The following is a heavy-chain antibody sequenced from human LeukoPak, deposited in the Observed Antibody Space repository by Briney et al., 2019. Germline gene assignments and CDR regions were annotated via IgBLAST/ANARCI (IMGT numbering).Heavy chain of an antibody. CDR3: AKGGGSTVFYCGGDCPFDS. CDR1: GFSFSSYA. Sequence: QPGGSLRLSCAASGFSFSSYAMSWVRQAPRKGLGWVSAISVSGGSTFYADSVKGRLTISRDNSKNTLYLQISSLRTTEPAVYSCAKGGGSTVFYCGGDCPFDSCGAGNLVTVSS. J-gene: IGHJ4*01. D-gene: IGHD2-21*01. CDR2: ISVSGGST. V-gene: IGHV3-23*01.